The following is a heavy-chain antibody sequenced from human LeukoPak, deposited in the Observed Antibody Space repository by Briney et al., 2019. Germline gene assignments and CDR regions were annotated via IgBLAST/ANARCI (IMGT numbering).Heavy chain of an antibody. D-gene: IGHD4-17*01. Sequence: PGGSLRLSCAASGFTVSSNYMSWVRQAPGKGLEWVSVIYSGGSTYYADSVKGRFTISRDSSKNTLYLQMNSLRAEDTAVYYCASLSYGDYDFDYWGQGTLVTVSS. CDR1: GFTVSSNY. CDR2: IYSGGST. CDR3: ASLSYGDYDFDY. V-gene: IGHV3-66*01. J-gene: IGHJ4*02.